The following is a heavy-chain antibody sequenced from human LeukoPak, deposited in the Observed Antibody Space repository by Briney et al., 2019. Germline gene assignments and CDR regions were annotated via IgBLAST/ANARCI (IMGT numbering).Heavy chain of an antibody. Sequence: SVEVSCKASGGTFSSYAISWVRQAPGQGLEWMGGIIPIFGTANYAQKFQGRVTITADESTSTAYMELSSLRSEDTAVYYCARSGSVLQWLGDYYYYYGMDVWGKGTTVTVSS. V-gene: IGHV1-69*01. CDR3: ARSGSVLQWLGDYYYYYGMDV. CDR1: GGTFSSYA. CDR2: IIPIFGTA. D-gene: IGHD6-19*01. J-gene: IGHJ6*04.